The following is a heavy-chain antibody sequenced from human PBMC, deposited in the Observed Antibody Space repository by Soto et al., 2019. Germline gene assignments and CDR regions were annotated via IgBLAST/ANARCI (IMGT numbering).Heavy chain of an antibody. D-gene: IGHD3-10*01. Sequence: QLQLQESGSGLVEPSQTLSLTCTVSGGSISSAGYSWTWIRQPPGKGLEWIGYIYESGNTYYDSSLVSRVTMSLDVSKNQFSLKLSSVTAADTAVYYCARVGSADSGSYYIPDHWGQGSLVTVSS. V-gene: IGHV4-30-2*01. CDR1: GGSISSAGYS. J-gene: IGHJ4*02. CDR3: ARVGSADSGSYYIPDH. CDR2: IYESGNT.